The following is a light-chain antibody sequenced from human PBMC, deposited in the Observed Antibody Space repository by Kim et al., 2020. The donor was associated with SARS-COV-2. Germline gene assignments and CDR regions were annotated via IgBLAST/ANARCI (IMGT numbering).Light chain of an antibody. CDR2: KAS. CDR3: QQYNSYAWT. J-gene: IGKJ1*01. CDR1: QSISSW. Sequence: ASVGDRVTITCRAIQSISSWLAWYQQKPWKAPKLLIYKASSLESGVPSRFSGSGSGTEFTLTISSLQPDDFATYYCQQYNSYAWTFGQGTKVDIK. V-gene: IGKV1-5*03.